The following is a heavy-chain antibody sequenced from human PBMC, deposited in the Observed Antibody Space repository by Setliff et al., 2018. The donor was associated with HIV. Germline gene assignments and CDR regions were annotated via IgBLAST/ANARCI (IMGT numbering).Heavy chain of an antibody. Sequence: SETLSLTCTVSGGSISSSYWTWTRQPPGKGLEWIGNIHYSGSTNYNPSLKSRVTISVDTSRSQFSLKLSSVTAADTAVYYCARHSITLVVGVPERDGAFDIWGQGTMVTVSS. CDR2: IHYSGST. CDR1: GGSISSSY. D-gene: IGHD3-22*01. CDR3: ARHSITLVVGVPERDGAFDI. J-gene: IGHJ3*02. V-gene: IGHV4-59*01.